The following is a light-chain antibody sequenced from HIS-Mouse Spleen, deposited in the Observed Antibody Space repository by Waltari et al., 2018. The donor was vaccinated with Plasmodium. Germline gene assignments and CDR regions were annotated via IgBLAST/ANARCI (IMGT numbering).Light chain of an antibody. CDR3: QQYNNWSFT. Sequence: IVMTQSPATLSVSPGDRATLSCRASQSVSSNLAWYQQKPVQAPRLLIYGASTRATGIPARFSGSGSGTEFTLTISSLQSEDFAVYYCQQYNNWSFTFGPGTKVDIK. V-gene: IGKV3-15*01. J-gene: IGKJ3*01. CDR1: QSVSSN. CDR2: GAS.